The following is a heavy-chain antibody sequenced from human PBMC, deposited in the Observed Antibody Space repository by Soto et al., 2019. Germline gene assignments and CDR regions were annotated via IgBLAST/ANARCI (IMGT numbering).Heavy chain of an antibody. CDR2: IIPIFGTA. V-gene: IGHV1-69*13. CDR1: GGTFSSYA. D-gene: IGHD6-6*01. CDR3: AIGIIAARLRPYYYGMDV. Sequence: SVKVSCKASGGTFSSYAISWVRQAPGQGLEWMGGIIPIFGTANYAQKFQGRVTITADESTSTAYMELSSPRSEDTAVYYCAIGIIAARLRPYYYGMDVWGQGTTVTVSS. J-gene: IGHJ6*02.